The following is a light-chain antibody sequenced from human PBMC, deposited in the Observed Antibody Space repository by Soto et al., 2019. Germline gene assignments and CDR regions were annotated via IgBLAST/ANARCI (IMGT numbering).Light chain of an antibody. V-gene: IGKV3-20*01. Sequence: ETVMTQSPATLSVSPGERATLSCRASQSVSSSYLAWYQQKPGQAPRLLIYGASSRATGIPDRFSGSGSGTDFTLTISRLEPEDFAVYYCQQYGSSPWTFGQGAKVDIK. CDR1: QSVSSSY. J-gene: IGKJ1*01. CDR2: GAS. CDR3: QQYGSSPWT.